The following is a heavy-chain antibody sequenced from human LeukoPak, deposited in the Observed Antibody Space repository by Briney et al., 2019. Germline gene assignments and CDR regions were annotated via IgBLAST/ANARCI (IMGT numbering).Heavy chain of an antibody. CDR2: INPNSGDT. V-gene: IGHV1-2*02. CDR1: GYTFTDYR. J-gene: IGHJ6*02. Sequence: ASVKVSCKASGYTFTDYRMHWVRQAPGQGLKWLGWINPNSGDTSYAQRFQGRVTMTRDTSISTAYMELSRLRSDDTAVYYCAKGGNQLLSFYYYGMDVWGQGTTVTVSS. D-gene: IGHD2-2*01. CDR3: AKGGNQLLSFYYYGMDV.